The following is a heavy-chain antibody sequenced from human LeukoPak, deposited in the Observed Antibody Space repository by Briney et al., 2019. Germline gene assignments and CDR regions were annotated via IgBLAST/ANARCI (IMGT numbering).Heavy chain of an antibody. D-gene: IGHD3-3*01. CDR3: ARSYDFWSGYFGY. V-gene: IGHV3-74*01. Sequence: PGGSLRLSCAALGFTFSSYWMHWVRQAPGKGLVWVSRINSDGSSTSYADSVKGRFTISRDNAKNTLYLQMNSLRAEDTAVYYCARSYDFWSGYFGYWGQGTLVTVSS. CDR1: GFTFSSYW. CDR2: INSDGSST. J-gene: IGHJ4*02.